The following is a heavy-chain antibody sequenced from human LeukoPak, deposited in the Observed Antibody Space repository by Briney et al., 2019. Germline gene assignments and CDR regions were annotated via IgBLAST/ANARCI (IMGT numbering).Heavy chain of an antibody. V-gene: IGHV3-43*01. CDR1: GFTVSSNY. J-gene: IGHJ6*03. CDR3: AKDRAMIREDYYMDV. Sequence: PGGSLRLSCAASGFTVSSNYMSWVRRARGRVLEWVSLIPRDGGGTYYADSVKGRFTISRDNNKKSLYLQMNSLRIEDTALYYCAKDRAMIREDYYMDVWGKGTTVTVSS. D-gene: IGHD3-10*01. CDR2: IPRDGGGT.